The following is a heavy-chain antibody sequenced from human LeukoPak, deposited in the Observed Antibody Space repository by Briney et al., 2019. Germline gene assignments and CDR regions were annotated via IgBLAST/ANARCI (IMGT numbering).Heavy chain of an antibody. J-gene: IGHJ4*02. V-gene: IGHV1-18*04. CDR1: GYTFTGYY. CDR3: ARASPRLNYDILTGQDY. CDR2: ISAYNGNT. Sequence: ASVKVSCKASGYTFTGYYIHWVRQAPGQGLEWMGWISAYNGNTNYAQKLQGRVTMTTDTSTSTAYMELRSLRSDDTAVYYCARASPRLNYDILTGQDYWGQGTLVTVSS. D-gene: IGHD3-9*01.